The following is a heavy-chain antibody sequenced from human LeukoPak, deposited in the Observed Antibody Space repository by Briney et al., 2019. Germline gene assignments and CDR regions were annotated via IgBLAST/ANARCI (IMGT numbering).Heavy chain of an antibody. Sequence: ASVKVSCKASGYTFTSYYMHWVRQAPGKGLEWMGGFDPEDGETIYAQKFQGRVTMTEDTSTDTAYMELSSLRSEDTAVYYCAAGNSGYDLRGSYYYYYMDVWGKGTTVTVSS. D-gene: IGHD5-12*01. V-gene: IGHV1-24*01. CDR3: AAGNSGYDLRGSYYYYYMDV. J-gene: IGHJ6*03. CDR1: GYTFTSYY. CDR2: FDPEDGET.